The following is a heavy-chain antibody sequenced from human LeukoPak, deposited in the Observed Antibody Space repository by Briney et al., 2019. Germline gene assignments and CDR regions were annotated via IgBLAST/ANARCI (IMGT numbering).Heavy chain of an antibody. Sequence: PSETLSLTCAVSGYSISSGYYWGWIRQPPGKGLEWIGSIYHSGSTSYNPSLKSRVTISVDTSKNQFSLKLSSVTAADTAVYYCARGGEIYYYYYYGMDVWGKGTTVTVSS. CDR1: GYSISSGYY. J-gene: IGHJ6*04. D-gene: IGHD3-10*01. CDR2: IYHSGST. V-gene: IGHV4-38-2*01. CDR3: ARGGEIYYYYYYGMDV.